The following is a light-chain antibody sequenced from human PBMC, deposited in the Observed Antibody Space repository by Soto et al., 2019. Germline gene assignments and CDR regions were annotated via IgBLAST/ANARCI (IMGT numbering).Light chain of an antibody. CDR3: SSYTTSSTPHVV. CDR1: SSDIGGYNY. J-gene: IGLJ2*01. CDR2: DVS. Sequence: QSALTQPASVSGSPGQSITISCTGTSSDIGGYNYVSWYQQHPGKAPKLMIYDVSNRPSGVSNRFSGSKSGNTAFLTISGLQAEDEADDYCSSYTTSSTPHVVFGGGTKLTVL. V-gene: IGLV2-14*01.